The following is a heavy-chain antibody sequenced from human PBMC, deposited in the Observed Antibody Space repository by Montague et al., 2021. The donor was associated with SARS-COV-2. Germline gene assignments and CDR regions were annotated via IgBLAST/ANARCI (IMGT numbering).Heavy chain of an antibody. J-gene: IGHJ4*02. CDR1: GGSITNSNYY. V-gene: IGHV4-39*01. CDR2: IYYSGTT. Sequence: SETLSLTCTVTGGSITNSNYYWGWIRQPPRKGLEWIGNIYYSGTTDYNPSLKTRVAMSVDTSKGQFSLRLISVTATDTAVYYCARLIGGGNYYGGLDFWGQGTLVTVSS. D-gene: IGHD1-26*01. CDR3: ARLIGGGNYYGGLDF.